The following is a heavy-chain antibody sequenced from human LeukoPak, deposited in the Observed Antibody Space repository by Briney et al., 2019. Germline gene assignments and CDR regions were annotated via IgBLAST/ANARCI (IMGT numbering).Heavy chain of an antibody. CDR1: GFTFSNSW. CDR2: INSDGTNT. V-gene: IGHV3-74*01. D-gene: IGHD6-13*01. J-gene: IGHJ4*02. CDR3: ARGGSSRYTITY. Sequence: GGSLRRSCAASGFTFSNSWMHWVRQAPGKGLVWVSRINSDGTNTTYADSVKGRFTISRDNAKSTLYLQMNSLRAEDTAVYYCARGGSSRYTITYWGQGTLVTVSS.